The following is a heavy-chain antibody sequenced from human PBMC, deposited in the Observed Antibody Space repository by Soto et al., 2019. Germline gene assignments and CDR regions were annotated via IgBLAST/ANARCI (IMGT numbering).Heavy chain of an antibody. J-gene: IGHJ4*02. Sequence: SETLSLTCTVSGGSISSYYWSWIRQAPGKGLEWIGYIHFSGSTKYNPSLNSRVTTSIDTSNNQFSLKVTSVTASDTAVYYCARQYSNAFDYWGQGTLVTVSS. D-gene: IGHD1-26*01. CDR3: ARQYSNAFDY. V-gene: IGHV4-59*08. CDR1: GGSISSYY. CDR2: IHFSGST.